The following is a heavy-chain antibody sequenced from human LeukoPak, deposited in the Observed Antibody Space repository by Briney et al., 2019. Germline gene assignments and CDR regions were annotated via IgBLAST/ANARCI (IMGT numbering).Heavy chain of an antibody. D-gene: IGHD2-15*01. V-gene: IGHV3-7*01. J-gene: IGHJ3*02. Sequence: HPGGSLRLPCAASGFTFSSYWRSWVRQAPGKGREGGANTKHDGSENYYVDCWQGRFTISRDNAKNSLYLQMNSLRPEATAVYYCARDQTVTEPWGGVVADAFDIWGQGTMVTVSS. CDR3: ARDQTVTEPWGGVVADAFDI. CDR2: TKHDGSEN. CDR1: GFTFSSYW.